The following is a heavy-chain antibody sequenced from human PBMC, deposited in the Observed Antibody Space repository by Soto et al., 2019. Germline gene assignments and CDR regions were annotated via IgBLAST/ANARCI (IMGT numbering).Heavy chain of an antibody. J-gene: IGHJ6*02. D-gene: IGHD2-2*01. CDR1: GGSFSGYY. V-gene: IGHV4-34*01. CDR2: INHSGST. Sequence: SETQSLTCAVYGGSFSGYYWSWIRQPPGKGLEWIGEINHSGSTNYNPSLKSRVTISVDTSKNQFSLKLSSVTAADTAVYYCARGYCSSTSCYARRNYYYYYGMDVWGQGTTVTVSS. CDR3: ARGYCSSTSCYARRNYYYYYGMDV.